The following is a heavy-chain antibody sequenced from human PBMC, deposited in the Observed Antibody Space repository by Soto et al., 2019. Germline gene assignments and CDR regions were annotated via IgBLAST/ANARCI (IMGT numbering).Heavy chain of an antibody. CDR1: GFTFNTHS. Sequence: LRLSCVASGFTFNTHSMSWVRQAPGKGLEWVSSISSGGTSKYYADSVKGRCTISRDNAENSLYLQMSSLRAEDTAVYYCARRHCTNGVCPFDYWGQGARVTVSS. D-gene: IGHD2-8*01. J-gene: IGHJ4*02. CDR3: ARRHCTNGVCPFDY. V-gene: IGHV3-21*01. CDR2: ISSGGTSK.